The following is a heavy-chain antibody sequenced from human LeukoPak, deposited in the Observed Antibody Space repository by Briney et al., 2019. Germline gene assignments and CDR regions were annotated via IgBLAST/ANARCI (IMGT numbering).Heavy chain of an antibody. Sequence: GGSLRLSCAASGFTFSSYGMHWVRQAPGKGLEWVAFIRYDGSNKYYADSVKGRFTISRDNSKNTLYLQMNSLRAEDTAVYYCATLSYYYDSSAPFDYWGQGTLVTVSS. CDR3: ATLSYYYDSSAPFDY. CDR1: GFTFSSYG. V-gene: IGHV3-30*02. CDR2: IRYDGSNK. J-gene: IGHJ4*02. D-gene: IGHD3-22*01.